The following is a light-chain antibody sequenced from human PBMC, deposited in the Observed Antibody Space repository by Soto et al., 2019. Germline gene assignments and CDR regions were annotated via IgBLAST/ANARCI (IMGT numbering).Light chain of an antibody. V-gene: IGKV1-5*01. J-gene: IGKJ5*01. CDR1: QSISSW. CDR2: DAS. Sequence: DIPMTQSPSTLSASVGDRVSITCRASQSISSWLAWYQQKPGKAPELLIYDASNLESGVPSRFSGSGSGTEFTLPISSLQPDDFATYYCQQYHRDSPITFGQGTRLEIK. CDR3: QQYHRDSPIT.